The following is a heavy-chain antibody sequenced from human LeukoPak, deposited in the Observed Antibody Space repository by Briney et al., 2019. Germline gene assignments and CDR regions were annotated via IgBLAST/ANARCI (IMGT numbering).Heavy chain of an antibody. CDR2: IYYSGST. Sequence: SETLSLTCTVSGGSISRYYWSWIRQPPGKGLEWIGFIYYSGSTHYNPSLKSRVTISVDTSKNQFSLKLSSVTAADTAVYYCARHIKIVLNAYAFDIWGQGTMVTVSS. D-gene: IGHD2/OR15-2a*01. CDR3: ARHIKIVLNAYAFDI. V-gene: IGHV4-59*08. J-gene: IGHJ3*02. CDR1: GGSISRYY.